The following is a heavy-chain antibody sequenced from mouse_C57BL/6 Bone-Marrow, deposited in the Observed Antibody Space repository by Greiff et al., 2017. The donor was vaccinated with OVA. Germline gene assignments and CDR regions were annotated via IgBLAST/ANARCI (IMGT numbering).Heavy chain of an antibody. CDR1: GYTFTSHW. J-gene: IGHJ1*03. D-gene: IGHD1-1*01. V-gene: IGHV1-56*01. Sequence: QVQLKESGPELVRPGASVKISCKAPGYTFTSHWMQWVRQRPGQGLEWIGEIFPGSGSTYYNGKFKGKATLTVDTSSSTAYMQLSSLTSEDSAVYYCARSYYYGSSYDWYFDVWGTGTTVTVSS. CDR3: ARSYYYGSSYDWYFDV. CDR2: IFPGSGST.